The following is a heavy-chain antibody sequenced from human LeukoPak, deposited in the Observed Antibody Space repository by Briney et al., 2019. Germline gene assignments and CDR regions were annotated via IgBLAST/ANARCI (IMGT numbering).Heavy chain of an antibody. V-gene: IGHV4-38-2*02. J-gene: IGHJ4*02. CDR1: DYPISSGYY. Sequence: SETLSLTCTVSDYPISSGYYWSWIRQSPGKGLEWIGEINHSGSTNFNPSLKSRVTISLDTFKNQFSLTLSSLTAADTAVYYCARGRGGNSGDNWGQGTLVTVSS. D-gene: IGHD4-23*01. CDR3: ARGRGGNSGDN. CDR2: INHSGST.